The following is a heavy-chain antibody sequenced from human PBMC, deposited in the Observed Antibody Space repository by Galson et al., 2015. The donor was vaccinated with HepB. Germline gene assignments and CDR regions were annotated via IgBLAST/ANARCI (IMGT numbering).Heavy chain of an antibody. Sequence: SLRLSCAASGFTFSDYYMSWIRQAPGKGLEWVSYISSSSSYTNYADSVKGRFTISRDNAKNSLYLQMNSLRAEDTAVYYCARAVGYCSSTSCFPWFDPWGQGTLVTVSS. V-gene: IGHV3-11*06. J-gene: IGHJ5*02. CDR1: GFTFSDYY. CDR3: ARAVGYCSSTSCFPWFDP. CDR2: ISSSSSYT. D-gene: IGHD2-2*03.